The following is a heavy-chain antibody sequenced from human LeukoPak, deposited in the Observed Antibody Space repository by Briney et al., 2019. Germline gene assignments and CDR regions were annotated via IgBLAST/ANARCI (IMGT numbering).Heavy chain of an antibody. CDR1: GFTFSSYW. D-gene: IGHD5-18*01. CDR3: ARVNEYSYGHPDAFDI. V-gene: IGHV3-7*01. Sequence: PPGGSLRLSCAASGFTFSSYWMSWVRQAPGKGLEWVANIKQDGSEKYYVDSVKGRFTISRDNAKNSLYLQMNSLRAEDTAVYYCARVNEYSYGHPDAFDIWGQGTMVTVSS. J-gene: IGHJ3*02. CDR2: IKQDGSEK.